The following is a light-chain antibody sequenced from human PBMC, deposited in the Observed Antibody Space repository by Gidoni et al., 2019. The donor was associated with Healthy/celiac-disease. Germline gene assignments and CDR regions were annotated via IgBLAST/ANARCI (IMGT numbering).Light chain of an antibody. V-gene: IGKV3-20*01. J-gene: IGKJ1*01. CDR2: GAS. CDR3: QQYGSHGT. Sequence: EIVLMHSSVTLSLSPGERATLTCRASQSVSSSYLAWYQQKPSQAPRLLIYGASSRATGIPDRFSGSGSGTDFTLTISRLEPEDFAVYYCQQYGSHGTFGQXTKVEIK. CDR1: QSVSSSY.